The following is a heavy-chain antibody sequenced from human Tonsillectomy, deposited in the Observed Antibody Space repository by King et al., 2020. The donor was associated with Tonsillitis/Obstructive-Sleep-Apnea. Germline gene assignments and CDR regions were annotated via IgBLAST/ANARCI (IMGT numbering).Heavy chain of an antibody. J-gene: IGHJ4*02. Sequence: VQLVESGGGLVQPGGSLRLSCAASGFTFSSYAMSLVRQAPGKGLEWVSTIRGSGGSTYYADSVKGRFTISRDNSKSTLYLQMNSLRAEDTAVYYWATAGYCSGGSCPPHYFDYWGQGTLVTVSS. D-gene: IGHD2-15*01. CDR1: GFTFSSYA. CDR3: ATAGYCSGGSCPPHYFDY. V-gene: IGHV3-23*04. CDR2: IRGSGGST.